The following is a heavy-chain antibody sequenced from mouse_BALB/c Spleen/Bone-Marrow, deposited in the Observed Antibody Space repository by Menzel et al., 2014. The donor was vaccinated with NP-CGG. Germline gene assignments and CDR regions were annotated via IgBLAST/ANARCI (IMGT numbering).Heavy chain of an antibody. CDR2: IYPGTGST. V-gene: IGHV1-83*01. CDR3: DDYGSSYFDY. CDR1: GCTFTDYV. Sequence: VQLHQSGPELVKPGASVKMSCKASGCTFTDYVIRWVKQRTGQGLEWIGEIYPGTGSTYYNQKFKGKATLTADKSSNTAYMQRSILTSEDSAVYFCDDYGSSYFDYWGQGTTLTVSS. J-gene: IGHJ2*01. D-gene: IGHD1-1*01.